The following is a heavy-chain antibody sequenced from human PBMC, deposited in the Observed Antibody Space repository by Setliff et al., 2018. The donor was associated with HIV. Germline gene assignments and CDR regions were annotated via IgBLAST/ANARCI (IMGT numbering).Heavy chain of an antibody. CDR1: GYTFTGYY. J-gene: IGHJ4*02. CDR2: INGHSGDT. V-gene: IGHV1-2*02. D-gene: IGHD2-15*01. CDR3: ACLPRDIVVDY. Sequence: GASVKVSCKASGYTFTGYYMHWVRQAPGHGLEWMGWINGHSGDTNYAQKFHGRVTLTRDTSVSTAYMELRRLKSDDTAVYYCACLPRDIVVDYWGQGTLVTVSS.